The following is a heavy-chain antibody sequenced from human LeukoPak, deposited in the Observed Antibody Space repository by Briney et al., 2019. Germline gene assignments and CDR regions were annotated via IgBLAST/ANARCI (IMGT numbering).Heavy chain of an antibody. CDR1: AFPFSDYG. CDR2: AYGDGSSQ. Sequence: GGSLRLYCAASAFPFSDYGMHWVRQAPGKGLEWVAVAYGDGSSQYYADSVKGRFSISKGISKNTLSLQMDSLRAEDTAVYSCATGGNFYYSHWGQGTLVTVSS. CDR3: ATGGNFYYSH. D-gene: IGHD4-11*01. V-gene: IGHV3-33*01. J-gene: IGHJ1*01.